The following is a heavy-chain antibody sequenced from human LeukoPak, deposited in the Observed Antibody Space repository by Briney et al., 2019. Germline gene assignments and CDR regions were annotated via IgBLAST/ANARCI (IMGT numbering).Heavy chain of an antibody. CDR2: INPNSGGT. CDR3: ARDGYYYDSSGYDYGMDV. V-gene: IGHV1-2*02. Sequence: ASVKVSCKASGYTFTGYYMHWVRQAPGQGLEWMGWINPNSGGTNYAQKFQGRVTMTRDTSISTAYMELSRLRSDDTAVYYCARDGYYYDSSGYDYGMDVWGQGTTVTVSS. J-gene: IGHJ6*02. CDR1: GYTFTGYY. D-gene: IGHD3-22*01.